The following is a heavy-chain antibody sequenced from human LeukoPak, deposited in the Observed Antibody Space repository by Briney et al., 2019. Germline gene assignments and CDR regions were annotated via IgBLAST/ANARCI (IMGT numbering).Heavy chain of an antibody. CDR2: IIPIFGTA. V-gene: IGHV1-69*01. D-gene: IGHD6-6*01. J-gene: IGHJ6*03. Sequence: GSSMKVSCKASGGTFSSYAISWVRQAPGQGLEWMGGIIPIFGTANYAQKFQGRVTITADESTSTAYMELSSLRSEDTAVYYCARGLRSIAARYYYYYMDVWGKGTTVTVSS. CDR1: GGTFSSYA. CDR3: ARGLRSIAARYYYYYMDV.